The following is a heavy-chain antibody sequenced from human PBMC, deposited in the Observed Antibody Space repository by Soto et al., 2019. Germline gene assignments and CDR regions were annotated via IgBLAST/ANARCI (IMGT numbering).Heavy chain of an antibody. J-gene: IGHJ4*01. V-gene: IGHV3-73*01. CDR2: IGSKGETYAT. CDR3: ARIGSWALTFDY. Sequence: GGSLRLACAASGFTFGASALQWVRQASGKGLEWLGRIGSKGETYATAYAASVKGRFTISRDDSKNTAYLQMNSLESEDTAVYYCARIGSWALTFDYWGHGTQVTVSS. D-gene: IGHD6-13*01. CDR1: GFTFGASA.